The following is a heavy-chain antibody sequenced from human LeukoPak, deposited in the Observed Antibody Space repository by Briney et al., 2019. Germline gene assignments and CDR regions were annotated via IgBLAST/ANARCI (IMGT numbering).Heavy chain of an antibody. CDR1: GYTLTELS. Sequence: ASVKVSCKVSGYTLTELSMHWVRQAPGKGLEWKGGFDPEDGETIYAQKFQGRVTMTEDTSTDTAYMELSSLRSEDTAVYYCATDESLSWATGTTRAFDIWGQGTMVTVSS. CDR3: ATDESLSWATGTTRAFDI. J-gene: IGHJ3*02. D-gene: IGHD1-1*01. CDR2: FDPEDGET. V-gene: IGHV1-24*01.